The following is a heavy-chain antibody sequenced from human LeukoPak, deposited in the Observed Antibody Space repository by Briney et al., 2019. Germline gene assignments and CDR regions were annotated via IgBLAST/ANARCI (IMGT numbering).Heavy chain of an antibody. J-gene: IGHJ4*02. V-gene: IGHV4-59*08. Sequence: PSETLSLTCTVSGGSISAYSWGWIRQPPGKGLEWIAYISDIGSINYNPSLKSRVTMSLDTSKNQLSLKLSSVTAADTAVYYCAGHHPRNTVDFWGQGTLVTVSS. CDR1: GGSISAYS. D-gene: IGHD2-8*02. CDR2: ISDIGSI. CDR3: AGHHPRNTVDF.